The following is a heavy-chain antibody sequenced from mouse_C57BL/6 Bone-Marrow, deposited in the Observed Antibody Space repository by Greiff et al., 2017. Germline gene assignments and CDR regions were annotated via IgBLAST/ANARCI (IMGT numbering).Heavy chain of an antibody. J-gene: IGHJ2*01. CDR1: GYTFTDYE. V-gene: IGHV1-15*01. D-gene: IGHD2-1*01. CDR3: TSGVLWYPLDY. CDR2: IDPETGGT. Sequence: QVQLHQSGAELVRPGASVTLSCKASGYTFTDYEMHWVKQTPVHGLEWIGAIDPETGGTAYNQKFKGKAILTADKSSSTAYMELRSLTSEDSAVYYCTSGVLWYPLDYWGQGTTLTVSS.